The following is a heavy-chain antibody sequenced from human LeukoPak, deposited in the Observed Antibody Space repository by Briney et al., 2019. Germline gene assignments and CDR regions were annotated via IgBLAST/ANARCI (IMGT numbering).Heavy chain of an antibody. D-gene: IGHD3-22*01. CDR3: ASSRLDDYYDSSGPSDY. V-gene: IGHV4-31*03. J-gene: IGHJ4*02. CDR1: GGSISSGGYY. CDR2: IYYSGST. Sequence: SETLSLTCTVSGGSISSGGYYWSWIRQHPGKGLEWIGYIYYSGSTYYDPSLKSRVTISVDTSKNQFSLKLSSVTAADTAVCYCASSRLDDYYDSSGPSDYWGQGTLVTVSS.